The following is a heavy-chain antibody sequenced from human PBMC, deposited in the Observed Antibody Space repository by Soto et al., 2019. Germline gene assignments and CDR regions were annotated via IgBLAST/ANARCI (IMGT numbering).Heavy chain of an antibody. Sequence: GRSLRLSCATSGFTFSSYSTNWVRQAPGKGLEWVSSISSSSSYIYYADSVKGRFTISRDNAKNSLYLQMNSLRAEDTAVYYCARDCSSTSCHPYYGMDVWGQGTTVTVSS. CDR3: ARDCSSTSCHPYYGMDV. CDR2: ISSSSSYI. J-gene: IGHJ6*02. V-gene: IGHV3-21*01. CDR1: GFTFSSYS. D-gene: IGHD2-2*01.